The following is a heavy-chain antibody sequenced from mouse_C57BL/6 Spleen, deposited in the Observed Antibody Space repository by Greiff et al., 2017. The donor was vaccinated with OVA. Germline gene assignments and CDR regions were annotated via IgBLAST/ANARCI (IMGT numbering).Heavy chain of an antibody. CDR2: IHPNSGST. V-gene: IGHV1-64*01. Sequence: QVQLQQPGAELVKPGASVKLSCKASGYTFTSYWMHWVKQRPGQGLEWIGMIHPNSGSTNYNEKFKSKATLTVDKSSSTAYMQLSSLTSEDSAVYYCARVGWDVRYFDVWGTGTTVTVSS. D-gene: IGHD4-1*01. J-gene: IGHJ1*03. CDR1: GYTFTSYW. CDR3: ARVGWDVRYFDV.